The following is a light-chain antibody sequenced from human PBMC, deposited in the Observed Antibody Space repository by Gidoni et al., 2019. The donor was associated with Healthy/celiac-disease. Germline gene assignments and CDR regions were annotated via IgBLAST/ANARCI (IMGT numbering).Light chain of an antibody. V-gene: IGKV3-11*01. CDR3: QQRSNWPPWT. CDR1: LSVSSY. Sequence: EIVLTQSPATLSLSPEARAHLSCRDSLSVSSYLVRYHQQPGQAPRLLIYDASNRATGIPARFSGSRSGTDVSLTIISLEPEDFSVNYCQQRSNWPPWTFGQGTKVEIK. CDR2: DAS. J-gene: IGKJ1*01.